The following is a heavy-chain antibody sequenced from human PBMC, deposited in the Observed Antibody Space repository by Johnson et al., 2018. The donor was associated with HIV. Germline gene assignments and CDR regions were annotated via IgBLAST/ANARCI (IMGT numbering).Heavy chain of an antibody. V-gene: IGHV3-66*02. CDR2: IYSGGST. Sequence: VQLVESGGGLVQPGGSLRLSCAASGFTVSSNYMSWVRQAPGKGLEWVSVIYSGGSTYYADSAKGRFTISSDNSKNTLYLQMNSLRAEDTAVYYCASPSGSSRLAFDIWGQGTMVTVSS. J-gene: IGHJ3*02. CDR1: GFTVSSNY. CDR3: ASPSGSSRLAFDI. D-gene: IGHD1-26*01.